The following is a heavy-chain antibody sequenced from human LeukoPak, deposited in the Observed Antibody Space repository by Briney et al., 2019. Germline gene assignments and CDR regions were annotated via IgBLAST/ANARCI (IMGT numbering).Heavy chain of an antibody. J-gene: IGHJ4*02. D-gene: IGHD3-10*01. CDR1: GFTFSSYA. CDR3: AKAFSTPYYYGSGTFSSRGETQSDY. Sequence: GGSLRLSCAASGFTFSSYAMSWVRQAPGRGLEWVSAISGSGGSTYYADSVKGRFTISRDNSKNTLYLQMNSLRAEDTAVYYCAKAFSTPYYYGSGTFSSRGETQSDYWGQGTLVTVSS. CDR2: ISGSGGST. V-gene: IGHV3-23*01.